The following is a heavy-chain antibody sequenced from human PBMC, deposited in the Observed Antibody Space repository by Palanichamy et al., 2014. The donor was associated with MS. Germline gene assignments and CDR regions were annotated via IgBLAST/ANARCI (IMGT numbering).Heavy chain of an antibody. J-gene: IGHJ2*01. CDR3: ASFPRGYSFGNV. Sequence: EVQLVDSGGGLVQPGGSLRLSCAASGFTFSNYEMNWVRQAPGKGPEWISHISSSGDSIHYADSVKGRFTISRDNAKNSLFLQMNSLRVEDTAMYYCASFPRGYSFGNVWGRGTLVSVSS. V-gene: IGHV3-48*03. CDR1: GFTFSNYE. D-gene: IGHD5-18*01. CDR2: ISSSGDSI.